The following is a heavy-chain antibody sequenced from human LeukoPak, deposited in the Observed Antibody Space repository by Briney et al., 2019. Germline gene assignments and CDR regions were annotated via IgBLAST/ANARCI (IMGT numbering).Heavy chain of an antibody. V-gene: IGHV4-34*01. J-gene: IGHJ6*03. CDR1: GGSFSDYS. Sequence: SETLSLTCAVYGGSFSDYSWSWIRQPPRKGLEWIGEINPSGGNNHNPSPMSGVSMSVDTSKNQISLRVSSVTAADTAVYYCARVGYRFSINDWSRTGLGAYPTKYYYYMDVWGKGTTVTVSS. D-gene: IGHD5-18*01. CDR3: ARVGYRFSINDWSRTGLGAYPTKYYYYMDV. CDR2: INPSGGN.